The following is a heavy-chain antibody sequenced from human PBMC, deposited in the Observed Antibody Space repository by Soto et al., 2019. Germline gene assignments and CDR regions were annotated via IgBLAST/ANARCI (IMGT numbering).Heavy chain of an antibody. CDR3: ARDNPPYYDFWSGYYPYYYYGMDV. CDR1: GYTFTSYG. CDR2: ISAYNGNT. J-gene: IGHJ6*02. D-gene: IGHD3-3*01. V-gene: IGHV1-18*04. Sequence: ASVKVSCKASGYTFTSYGISWVRQAPGQGLEWMRWISAYNGNTNYAQKLQGRVTMTTDTSTSTAYMELRSLRSDDTAVYYCARDNPPYYDFWSGYYPYYYYGMDVWGQGTTVTVSS.